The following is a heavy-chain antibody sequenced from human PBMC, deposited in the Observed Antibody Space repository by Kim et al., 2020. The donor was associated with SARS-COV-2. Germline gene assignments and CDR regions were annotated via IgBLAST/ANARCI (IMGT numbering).Heavy chain of an antibody. CDR1: GFTFSSYG. J-gene: IGHJ6*02. CDR2: ISYDGSNK. V-gene: IGHV3-30*18. D-gene: IGHD6-13*01. Sequence: GGSLRLSCAASGFTFSSYGMHWVRQAPGKGLEWVAVISYDGSNKYYADSVKGRFTISRDNSKNTLYLQMNSLRAEDTAVYYCAKDKRIAAAGRGYYYYGMDVWGQGTTVTVSS. CDR3: AKDKRIAAAGRGYYYYGMDV.